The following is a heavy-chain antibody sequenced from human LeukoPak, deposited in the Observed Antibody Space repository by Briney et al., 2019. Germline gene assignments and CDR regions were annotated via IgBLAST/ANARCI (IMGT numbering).Heavy chain of an antibody. J-gene: IGHJ4*02. CDR2: ISAYNGDT. D-gene: IGHD6-19*01. CDR3: ARGTVSGGSPFDY. Sequence: ASVKVSCKASGYTFTNSGISWVRQALGQGLEWMGWISAYNGDTNYAQNLQGRVTMTTDTPTGTAHMELRSLRSDDTAVYYCARGTVSGGSPFDYWGQGTLVTVSS. V-gene: IGHV1-18*01. CDR1: GYTFTNSG.